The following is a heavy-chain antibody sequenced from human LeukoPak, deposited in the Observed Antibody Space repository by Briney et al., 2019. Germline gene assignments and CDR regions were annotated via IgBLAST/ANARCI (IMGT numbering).Heavy chain of an antibody. J-gene: IGHJ4*02. CDR1: GGSISSYY. CDR2: IYTSGST. CDR3: ARGLPNRSVVVVPAAFDY. D-gene: IGHD2-2*01. V-gene: IGHV4-4*07. Sequence: SETLSLTCTVSGGSISSYYWSWIRQPAGKGLEWIGRIYTSGSTNYNPSLKSRVTMSVESSKNQFSLNLTFVTAADTAIYYCARGLPNRSVVVVPAAFDYWGQGTRVTVSS.